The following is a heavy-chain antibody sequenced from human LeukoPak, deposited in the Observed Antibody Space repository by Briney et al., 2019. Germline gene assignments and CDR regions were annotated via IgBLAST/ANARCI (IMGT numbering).Heavy chain of an antibody. J-gene: IGHJ6*03. CDR2: INPSGGST. CDR3: ARDLRVQGSYYYYYYMDV. D-gene: IGHD3-10*01. V-gene: IGHV1-46*01. Sequence: GASVKVACKASGYTFTNYHMHWVRQAPGQGLEWMGIINPSGGSTNYAQKFQGRVTITADESTSTAYMELSSLRSEDTAVYYCARDLRVQGSYYYYYYMDVWGKGTTVTISS. CDR1: GYTFTNYH.